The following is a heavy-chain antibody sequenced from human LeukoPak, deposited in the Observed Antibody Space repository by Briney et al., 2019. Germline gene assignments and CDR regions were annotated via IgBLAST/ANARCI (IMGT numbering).Heavy chain of an antibody. CDR3: AKDPYYYGSGSRHRFDY. CDR2: IRHDGSNK. J-gene: IGHJ4*02. D-gene: IGHD3-10*01. V-gene: IGHV3-30*02. Sequence: GGSLRLSCTTSGFIFSNYGMHWVRQAPGKGLEWVSFIRHDGSNKYYADSVKGRCTISRDNSKKTVYLQMNSLRDEDTALYYCAKDPYYYGSGSRHRFDYWGQGTLVTVSS. CDR1: GFIFSNYG.